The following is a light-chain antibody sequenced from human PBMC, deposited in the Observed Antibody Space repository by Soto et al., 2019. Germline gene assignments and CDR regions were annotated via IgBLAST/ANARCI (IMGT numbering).Light chain of an antibody. Sequence: QSALTQPRSVSGSPGQSVTISCTGTSSDVGGYNYVSWYQQHPGKAPKLMIYDVSKRPSGVPDRFSGSKSGNTASLTISGLQAEDEADYYCCSFAGSYTFAYVFGTGIKLTVL. CDR3: CSFAGSYTFAYV. V-gene: IGLV2-11*01. CDR1: SSDVGGYNY. J-gene: IGLJ1*01. CDR2: DVS.